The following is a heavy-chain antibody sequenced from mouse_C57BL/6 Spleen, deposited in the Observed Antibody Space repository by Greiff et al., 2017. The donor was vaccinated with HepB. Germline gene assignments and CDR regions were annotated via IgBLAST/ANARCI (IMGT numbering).Heavy chain of an antibody. CDR3: ARGYYGSSPGDY. Sequence: VQLQQPGAELVRPGSSVKLSCKASGYTFTSYWMDWVKQRPGQGLEWIGNIYPSDSETHYNQKFKDKATLTVDKSSSTAYMQLSSLTSEDSAVYYCARGYYGSSPGDYWGQGTTLTVSS. CDR2: IYPSDSET. D-gene: IGHD1-1*01. J-gene: IGHJ2*01. CDR1: GYTFTSYW. V-gene: IGHV1-61*01.